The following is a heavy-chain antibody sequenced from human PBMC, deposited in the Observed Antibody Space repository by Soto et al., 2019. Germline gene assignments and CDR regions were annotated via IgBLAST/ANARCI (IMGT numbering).Heavy chain of an antibody. CDR3: ARDLYDILTGQNYYYGMDV. V-gene: IGHV3-33*01. D-gene: IGHD3-9*01. CDR2: IWYHGNDK. CDR1: GFTFRSYV. J-gene: IGHJ6*02. Sequence: SLRLSCAASGFTFRSYVMHWVRQAPGKGLEWVAVIWYHGNDKFYADSVKGRFTISRDNSKNTLYLQMNSLRAEDTAVYYCARDLYDILTGQNYYYGMDVWGQGTTVTVSS.